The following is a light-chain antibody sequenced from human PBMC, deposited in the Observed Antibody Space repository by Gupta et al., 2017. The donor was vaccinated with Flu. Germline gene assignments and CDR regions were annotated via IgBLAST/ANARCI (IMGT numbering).Light chain of an antibody. Sequence: QCVPTQPASVSGSPGQSITISCTGTNSDVGGYYSVAGYLQYPVKVPKLIIYEVTMRPPGVSDRFSSSRAGNTASLTISGLQAEDDADYYCSSYTSKFSPVVFGGGTKLTVL. J-gene: IGLJ2*01. CDR1: NSDVGGYYS. CDR3: SSYTSKFSPVV. V-gene: IGLV2-14*03. CDR2: EVT.